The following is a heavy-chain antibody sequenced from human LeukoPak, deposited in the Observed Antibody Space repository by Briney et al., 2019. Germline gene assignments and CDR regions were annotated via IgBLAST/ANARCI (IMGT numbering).Heavy chain of an antibody. D-gene: IGHD3-10*01. V-gene: IGHV4-39*07. CDR3: ARIPGDYYYGSGSYYSPYYFDY. Sequence: SETLSLTCTVSGGSISSSSYYWGWIRQPPGKGLEWIGSIYYSGSTYYNPSLKSRVTISVDTSKNQFSLKLSSVTAADTAVYYCARIPGDYYYGSGSYYSPYYFDYWGQGTLVTVSS. J-gene: IGHJ4*02. CDR2: IYYSGST. CDR1: GGSISSSSYY.